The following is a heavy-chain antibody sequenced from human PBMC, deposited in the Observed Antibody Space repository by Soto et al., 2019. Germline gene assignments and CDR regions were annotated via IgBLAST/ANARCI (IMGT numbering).Heavy chain of an antibody. Sequence: EVQLVESGGGLVQPGGSLRLSCAASGFTFSSYSMNWVRQAPGKGLEWVSYISSSSSTIYYADSVKGRFTISRDNAKNSLYLQMNSLRAEDTAVYYCAREKSDYYGAGSYLDSWGQGTLVTVSS. D-gene: IGHD3-10*01. CDR1: GFTFSSYS. CDR3: AREKSDYYGAGSYLDS. J-gene: IGHJ4*02. CDR2: ISSSSSTI. V-gene: IGHV3-48*01.